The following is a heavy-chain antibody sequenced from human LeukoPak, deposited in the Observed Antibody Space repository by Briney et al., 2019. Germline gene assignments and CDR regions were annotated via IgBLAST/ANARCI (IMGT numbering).Heavy chain of an antibody. V-gene: IGHV3-53*01. Sequence: GSLRLSCTVSGFTVSSNSMSWVRQAPGKGLEWVSFIYSDNTHYSDSVKGRFTISRDNSKNTLYLQMNSLRAEDTAVYCWARRAGGYSHPYDYWGQGTLVTVSS. CDR3: ARRAGGYSHPYDY. D-gene: IGHD4-23*01. J-gene: IGHJ4*02. CDR2: IYSDNT. CDR1: GFTVSSNS.